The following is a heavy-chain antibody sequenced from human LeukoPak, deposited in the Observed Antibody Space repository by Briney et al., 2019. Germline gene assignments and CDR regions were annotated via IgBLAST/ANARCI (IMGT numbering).Heavy chain of an antibody. D-gene: IGHD3-22*01. CDR1: GFTVSSNY. J-gene: IGHJ4*02. Sequence: GGSLRLSCAASGFTVSSNYMSWVRQAPGKGLEWVSVIYSGGSTYYADSVKGRFTISRDNSKNTLYLHMNSLRAEDTAVYYCARLYDSSGDPYYFDYWGQGTLVPVSS. V-gene: IGHV3-53*01. CDR2: IYSGGST. CDR3: ARLYDSSGDPYYFDY.